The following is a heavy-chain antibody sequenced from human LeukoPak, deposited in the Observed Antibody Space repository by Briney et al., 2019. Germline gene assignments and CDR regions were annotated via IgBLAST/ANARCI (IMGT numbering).Heavy chain of an antibody. CDR1: GGSLSSHY. CDR3: ARFSSDCSTASCYLTY. Sequence: PSETLSLTCTVSGGSLSSHYWSWIRQPSGKGLELIGHIYYTGTTYYNPSLNSRVTISLDTSRNQFSLRLTSVTAADTAVYYCARFSSDCSTASCYLTYWGQGTLVTVSS. CDR2: IYYTGTT. J-gene: IGHJ4*02. V-gene: IGHV4-59*11. D-gene: IGHD2-2*01.